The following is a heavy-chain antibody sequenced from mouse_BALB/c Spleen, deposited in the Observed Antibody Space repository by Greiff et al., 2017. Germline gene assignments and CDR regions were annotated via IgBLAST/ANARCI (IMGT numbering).Heavy chain of an antibody. J-gene: IGHJ4*01. Sequence: QVQLQQSGAELMKPGASVEISCKATGYTFSSYWIEWVKQRPGHGLEWIGEILPGSGSTNYNEKFKGKATFTADTSSNTAYMQLSSLTSEDSAVYYCARRNWDYAMDYWGQGTSVTVSS. CDR3: ARRNWDYAMDY. CDR1: GYTFSSYW. V-gene: IGHV1-9*01. CDR2: ILPGSGST. D-gene: IGHD4-1*01.